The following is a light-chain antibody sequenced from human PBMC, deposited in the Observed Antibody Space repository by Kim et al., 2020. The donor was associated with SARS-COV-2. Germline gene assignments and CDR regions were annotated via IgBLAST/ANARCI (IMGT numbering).Light chain of an antibody. V-gene: IGLV2-14*04. CDR2: DVT. CDR3: SSYSSRNTLV. Sequence: GQSGTISRTGTSGDVGGYEYVSWYQQHPGKAPKLMFYDVTKRPSGVSNRFSGSKSGNTAPLTISGLQAEDEANYHCSSYSSRNTLVFGGGTQLTVL. J-gene: IGLJ3*02. CDR1: SGDVGGYEY.